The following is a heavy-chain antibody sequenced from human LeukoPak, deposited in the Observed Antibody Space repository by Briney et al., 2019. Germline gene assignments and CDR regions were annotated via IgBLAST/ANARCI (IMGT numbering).Heavy chain of an antibody. J-gene: IGHJ6*03. CDR2: IYSGGTT. D-gene: IGHD3-3*01. Sequence: GGSLRLSCAASGFTVSTNYMSWVRQAPGKGLEWVSVIYSGGTTYYADSVKGRFTISRDNSKNTVYLQMSSLRTEDTAVYYCARATFWSGYQRDSWYMDVWGKGTPVTVSS. CDR3: ARATFWSGYQRDSWYMDV. CDR1: GFTVSTNY. V-gene: IGHV3-66*02.